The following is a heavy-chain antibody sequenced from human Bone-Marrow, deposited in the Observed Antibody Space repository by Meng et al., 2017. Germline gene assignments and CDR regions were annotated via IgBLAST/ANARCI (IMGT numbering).Heavy chain of an antibody. Sequence: QVQLVQSGVGVKQPGDSVKVSFKASGYTFTGSYMHWVRPAPGQGLEWMGRINPNSGGTNYAQKFQGRVTMTRDTSISTAYMELSRLRSDDTAVYYCARRRDLGNWYFDLWGRGTLVTVSS. V-gene: IGHV1-2*06. D-gene: IGHD7-27*01. CDR2: INPNSGGT. CDR3: ARRRDLGNWYFDL. J-gene: IGHJ2*01. CDR1: GYTFTGSY.